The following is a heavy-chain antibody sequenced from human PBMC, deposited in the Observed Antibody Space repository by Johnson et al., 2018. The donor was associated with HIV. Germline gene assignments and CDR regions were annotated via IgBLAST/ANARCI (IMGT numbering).Heavy chain of an antibody. Sequence: QVQLVESGGGGVQPGRSLRLSCAASGFSFSDYGMHWVRQAPGKGLEWVAVILFDGSNKYYAASVKGRFTISRDNSKNTVYLQMNSLRDEDTAVYYCAVWELGLGIDFDIWGQGTMVTVSS. J-gene: IGHJ3*02. CDR3: AVWELGLGIDFDI. CDR1: GFSFSDYG. V-gene: IGHV3-30*03. D-gene: IGHD1-26*01. CDR2: ILFDGSNK.